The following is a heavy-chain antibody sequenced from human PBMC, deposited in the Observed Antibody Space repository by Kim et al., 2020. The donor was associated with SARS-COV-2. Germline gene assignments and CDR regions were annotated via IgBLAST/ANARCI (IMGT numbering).Heavy chain of an antibody. CDR3: ARDFHGSGYLPDAFDI. CDR2: IYYSGST. D-gene: IGHD3-22*01. J-gene: IGHJ3*02. V-gene: IGHV4-39*07. Sequence: SETLSLTCTVSGGSISSSSYYWGWIRQPPGKGLEWIGSIYYSGSTYYNPSLKSRVTISVDTSKNQFSLKLSSVTAADTAVYYCARDFHGSGYLPDAFDIWGQGTMVTVSS. CDR1: GGSISSSSYY.